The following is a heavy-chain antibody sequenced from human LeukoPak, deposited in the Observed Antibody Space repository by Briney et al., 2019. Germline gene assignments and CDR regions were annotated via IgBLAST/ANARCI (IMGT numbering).Heavy chain of an antibody. CDR3: TTDFAEPEAFDI. D-gene: IGHD1-14*01. CDR2: IKSKTDGGTT. CDR1: GFTFSNAW. J-gene: IGHJ3*02. Sequence: GGSLRLSCAASGFTFSNAWMSWVRQAPGKGLEWVGHIKSKTDGGTTDYAAPVKGRFTISRDDSKNTLYLQMNSLKTEDTAVYYCTTDFAEPEAFDIWGQGTMVTVSS. V-gene: IGHV3-15*01.